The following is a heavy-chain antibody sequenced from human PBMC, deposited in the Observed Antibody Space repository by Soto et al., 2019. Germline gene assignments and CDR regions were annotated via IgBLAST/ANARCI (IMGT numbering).Heavy chain of an antibody. CDR3: ARDLTYCSSTSCYRVYYYGMDV. D-gene: IGHD2-2*01. V-gene: IGHV3-30-3*01. CDR1: GFTFSSYA. Sequence: GGSLRLSCAASGFTFSSYAMHWVRQAPGKGLEWVAVISYDGSNKYYADSVKGRFTISRDNSKNTLYLQMNSLRAEDTAVYYCARDLTYCSSTSCYRVYYYGMDVWGQGTTVTVSS. J-gene: IGHJ6*02. CDR2: ISYDGSNK.